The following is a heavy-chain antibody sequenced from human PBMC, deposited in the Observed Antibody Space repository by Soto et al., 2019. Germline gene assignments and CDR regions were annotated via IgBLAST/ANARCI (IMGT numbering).Heavy chain of an antibody. D-gene: IGHD2-15*01. CDR2: INHSGST. CDR1: GGSFSGYY. CDR3: ARRFLKGGPEYYFDY. V-gene: IGHV4-34*01. Sequence: SETLSLTCAVYGGSFSGYYWSWIRRPPGKGLEWIGEINHSGSTNYNPSLKSRVTISVDTSKNQFSLKLSSVTAADTAVYYCARRFLKGGPEYYFDYWGQGTLVTVSS. J-gene: IGHJ4*02.